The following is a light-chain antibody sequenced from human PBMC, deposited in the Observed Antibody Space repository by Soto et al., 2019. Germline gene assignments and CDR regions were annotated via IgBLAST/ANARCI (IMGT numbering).Light chain of an antibody. CDR1: QSISSW. CDR2: DAS. V-gene: IGKV1-5*01. CDR3: QQYNSYWT. J-gene: IGKJ1*01. Sequence: DIQMTQSPSTLSASVGDRVTITCRASQSISSWLAWYQQKPGKAPKLLIYDASSLESEVPSRFSGSGSGTEFTLTISSLQPDDFATYYCQQYNSYWTFGQGIKVDIK.